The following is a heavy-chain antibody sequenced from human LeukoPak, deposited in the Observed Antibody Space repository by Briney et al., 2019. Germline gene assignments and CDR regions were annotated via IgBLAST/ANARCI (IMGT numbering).Heavy chain of an antibody. V-gene: IGHV3-9*01. CDR1: GFTFDDYA. D-gene: IGHD3-9*01. CDR2: ISWNSGSI. J-gene: IGHJ4*02. Sequence: GRSLRLSCAASGFTFDDYAMHWVRQAPGKGLDWVSGISWNSGSIGYADSVKGRFTISRDNAKNSLYMQMNSLRAEDTALYYCAKDILDILTGPPDYWGQGTLVTVSS. CDR3: AKDILDILTGPPDY.